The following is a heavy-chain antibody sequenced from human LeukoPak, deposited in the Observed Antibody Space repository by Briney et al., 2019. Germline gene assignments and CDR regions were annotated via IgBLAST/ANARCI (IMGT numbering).Heavy chain of an antibody. J-gene: IGHJ4*02. CDR1: GYSFSGHY. CDR2: INPNSAAS. D-gene: IGHD3-10*01. Sequence: WASVTVSFKASGYSFSGHYIHWVGQAPGQGLEWMGQINPNSAASHYAQKFQDRVTMTSDTSINMAYMELRSLRSDDTAVYYCARDFYGSRPGAFDYWGQGALITVSS. V-gene: IGHV1-2*06. CDR3: ARDFYGSRPGAFDY.